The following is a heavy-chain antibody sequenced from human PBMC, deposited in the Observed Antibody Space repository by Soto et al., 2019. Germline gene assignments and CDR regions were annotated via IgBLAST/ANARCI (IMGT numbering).Heavy chain of an antibody. Sequence: GGSLRLSCAASGFTFSSYSMNWVRQAPGKGLEWVLSISSSSSYIYYADSVKGRFTISRDNAKNSLYLQMNSLRAEDTAVYYCARDGSTTVTTYIARYFQHWGQGTLVTVSS. J-gene: IGHJ1*01. CDR3: ARDGSTTVTTYIARYFQH. D-gene: IGHD4-17*01. CDR2: ISSSSSYI. V-gene: IGHV3-21*01. CDR1: GFTFSSYS.